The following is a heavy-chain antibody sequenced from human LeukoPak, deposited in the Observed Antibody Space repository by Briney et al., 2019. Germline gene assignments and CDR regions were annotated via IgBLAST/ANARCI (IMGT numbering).Heavy chain of an antibody. D-gene: IGHD2-15*01. V-gene: IGHV3-48*04. CDR2: ISSSSSTI. CDR3: ARTPGRVY. J-gene: IGHJ4*02. CDR1: GVTFSSYS. Sequence: GGSLRLSCAASGVTFSSYSMNWVRQAPGKGLEWVSYISSSSSTIYYADSVKGRFTISRDNAKNSLYLQMNSLRAEDTAVYYCARTPGRVYWGQGTLVTVSS.